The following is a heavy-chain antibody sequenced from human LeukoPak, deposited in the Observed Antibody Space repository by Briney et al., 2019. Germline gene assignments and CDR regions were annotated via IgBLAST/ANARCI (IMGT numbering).Heavy chain of an antibody. CDR2: KKQDGNEI. J-gene: IGHJ4*02. CDR1: GFTFSNYC. V-gene: IGHV3-7*01. D-gene: IGHD6-6*01. CDR3: ASPAKYSDTWYFDY. Sequence: PGGSLRVSCAASGFTFSNYCMSWVRQAPGKGLEWVANKKQDGNEIYYVDSVKGRFTISRDNPKNSLSLQMRSVRAEDTAVYYCASPAKYSDTWYFDYWGQGTLVTVSS.